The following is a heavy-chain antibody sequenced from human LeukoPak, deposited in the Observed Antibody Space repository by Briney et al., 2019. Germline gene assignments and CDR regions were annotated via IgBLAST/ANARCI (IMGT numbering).Heavy chain of an antibody. CDR3: ARARPTSHDSWSGYYPFDY. D-gene: IGHD3-3*01. Sequence: SETLSLTCTVSGGSISSYYWSWLRQPPGKGLEWIGYIYYSGSTNYNPSLKSRVTISVDTSKNQFSLKLSSVTAADTAVYYCARARPTSHDSWSGYYPFDYWGQGTLVTVSS. CDR2: IYYSGST. J-gene: IGHJ4*02. V-gene: IGHV4-59*01. CDR1: GGSISSYY.